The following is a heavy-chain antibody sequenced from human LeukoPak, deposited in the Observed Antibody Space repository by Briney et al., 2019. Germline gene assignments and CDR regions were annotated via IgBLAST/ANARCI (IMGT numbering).Heavy chain of an antibody. V-gene: IGHV3-20*04. CDR1: GFTFDDYG. D-gene: IGHD5-18*01. CDR3: ARETAMADFDH. Sequence: RTGGCLRLSCAASGFTFDDYGMSWVRQAPGKGLEWVSGINWNGGSTGYADSVKGRFTISRDNAKNSLYLQMKGQRAEDMGLYYCARETAMADFDHWPKGTLVTVSS. J-gene: IGHJ4*02. CDR2: INWNGGST.